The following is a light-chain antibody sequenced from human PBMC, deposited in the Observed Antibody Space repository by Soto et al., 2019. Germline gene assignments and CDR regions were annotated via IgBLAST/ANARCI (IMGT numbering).Light chain of an antibody. J-gene: IGLJ1*01. CDR1: SSDIGGYDY. Sequence: QSALTQPASVSASPGQSITISCSGSSSDIGGYDYVSWYQQHPGKAPKLMIYEVSNRPSGVSDRFSGSKSGNTASLTISGLQVDDESDYYFSSYRDTSKLVFGPGTKLTVL. CDR2: EVS. CDR3: SSYRDTSKLV. V-gene: IGLV2-14*01.